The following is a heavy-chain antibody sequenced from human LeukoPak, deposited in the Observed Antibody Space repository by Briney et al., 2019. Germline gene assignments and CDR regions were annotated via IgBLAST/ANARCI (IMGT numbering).Heavy chain of an antibody. CDR1: GFSFSDYW. D-gene: IGHD6-19*01. J-gene: IGHJ4*02. Sequence: GGSLRLSCAASGFSFSDYWMHWVRQVPGKGLMWVANINGGGGIRNYADSVRGRFTISRDNSKNTLYLQMNSLRAEDTAVYYCAREVAARHFDYWGQGTLVTVSS. CDR2: INGGGGIR. V-gene: IGHV3-74*01. CDR3: AREVAARHFDY.